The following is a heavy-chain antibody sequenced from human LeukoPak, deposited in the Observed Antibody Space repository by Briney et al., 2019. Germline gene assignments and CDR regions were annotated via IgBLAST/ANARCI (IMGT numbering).Heavy chain of an antibody. Sequence: GGSLRLSCAASGFTLSNYVMSWVRQAPGKGLEWVPSFGGSGDPTYYADSVQGRFTISRDKSKDTMFLQMSSLRVEDTALYYCARHPTGFPNWFDRWGQGTLVTVSP. CDR2: FGGSGDPT. V-gene: IGHV3-23*01. CDR1: GFTLSNYV. J-gene: IGHJ5*02. CDR3: ARHPTGFPNWFDR.